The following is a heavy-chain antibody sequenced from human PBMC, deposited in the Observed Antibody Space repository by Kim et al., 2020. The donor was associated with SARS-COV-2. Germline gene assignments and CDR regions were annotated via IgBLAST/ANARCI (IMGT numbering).Heavy chain of an antibody. CDR2: INTDGRDT. V-gene: IGHV3-74*01. Sequence: GGSLRLSCVTSGFTFSDSWMHWVRQAPGNGLVWVSRINTDGRDTSYADSVKGRFTISRDNAKNTLYLQMNSLRAEDTAVYYCASVVPGTNIFDYWGQGTL. CDR1: GFTFSDSW. D-gene: IGHD1-7*01. J-gene: IGHJ4*02. CDR3: ASVVPGTNIFDY.